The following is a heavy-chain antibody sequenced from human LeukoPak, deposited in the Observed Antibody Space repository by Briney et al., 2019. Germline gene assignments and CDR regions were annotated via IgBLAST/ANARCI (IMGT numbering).Heavy chain of an antibody. CDR1: GGTFSSYV. V-gene: IGHV1-2*02. CDR2: MNPNSGGT. D-gene: IGHD2-2*01. Sequence: GASVKVSCKGSGGTFSSYVISWVRQAPGQGLEWMGWMNPNSGGTNYAQKFQGRVTMTRDTSISTAYMELSRLRSDDTAIYYCTRDHQLPLLGWFDPWGQGTLVIVSS. J-gene: IGHJ5*02. CDR3: TRDHQLPLLGWFDP.